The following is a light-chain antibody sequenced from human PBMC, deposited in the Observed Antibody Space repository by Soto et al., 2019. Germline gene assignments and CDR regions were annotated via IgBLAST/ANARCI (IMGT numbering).Light chain of an antibody. CDR2: DVT. CDR1: SSDIGGFNY. V-gene: IGLV2-14*01. Sequence: QSALTQPASVSGSPGQSITVSCTGTSSDIGGFNYVSWYQQHPGKAPRLMLYDVTNRPSGVSNRFSGSKFGNTASLTISGLRAEDEADYYCSSYRRGSTYVFGTGTKLTVL. CDR3: SSYRRGSTYV. J-gene: IGLJ1*01.